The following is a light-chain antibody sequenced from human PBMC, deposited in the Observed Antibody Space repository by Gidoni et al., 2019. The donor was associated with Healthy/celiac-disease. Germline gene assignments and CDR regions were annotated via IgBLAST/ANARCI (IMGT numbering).Light chain of an antibody. CDR3: NSRDSSGNHWV. V-gene: IGLV3-19*01. CDR1: SLRSYY. CDR2: GKN. J-gene: IGLJ3*02. Sequence: SSELTQDPAVSVALGQTVKITCPGDSLRSYYASWYQKKPGQAPVLVIYGKNNRPSGIPNRFSGSSSGNTASLTITGAQAEDEADYYCNSRDSSGNHWVFGGGTKLTVL.